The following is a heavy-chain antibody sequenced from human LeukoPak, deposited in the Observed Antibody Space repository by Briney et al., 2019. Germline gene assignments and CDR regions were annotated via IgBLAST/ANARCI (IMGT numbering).Heavy chain of an antibody. V-gene: IGHV4-30-4*01. Sequence: SETLSLTCTVSGGSISSGDYYWGWIRQPPGKGLEWIGYIYYSGSTYYNPSLKSRVTISVDTSKNQFSLKPSSVTAAGTAVYYCARDPYYYDSNDYWGQGTLVTVSS. CDR3: ARDPYYYDSNDY. D-gene: IGHD3-22*01. J-gene: IGHJ4*02. CDR1: GGSISSGDYY. CDR2: IYYSGST.